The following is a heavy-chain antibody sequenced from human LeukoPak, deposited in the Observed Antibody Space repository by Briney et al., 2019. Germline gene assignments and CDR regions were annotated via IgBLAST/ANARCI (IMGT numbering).Heavy chain of an antibody. CDR1: GYSISSGYY. D-gene: IGHD6-19*01. Sequence: SETLSLTCTVSGYSISSGYYWGWIRQSPGKGLEWIGSIYHSGSTYYNPSLKSRVTISVDTSKNQFSLKLSSVTAADTAVYYCARRTPDSSGWYEDYWGQGTLVTVSS. CDR2: IYHSGST. CDR3: ARRTPDSSGWYEDY. J-gene: IGHJ4*02. V-gene: IGHV4-38-2*02.